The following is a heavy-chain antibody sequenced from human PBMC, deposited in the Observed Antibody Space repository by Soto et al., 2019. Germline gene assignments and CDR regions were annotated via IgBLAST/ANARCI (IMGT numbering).Heavy chain of an antibody. CDR2: IYYSGST. CDR3: ARNYDSSGYYPYNWFDP. D-gene: IGHD3-22*01. Sequence: QVQLQESGPGLVKPSQTLSLTCTVSGGSISSGDYYWSWIRQPPGKGLEWIGYIYYSGSTYYNPSLKSRVTISVDTSKNQFSLKLSSVTAADTAVYYCARNYDSSGYYPYNWFDPWGQGTLVTVSS. CDR1: GGSISSGDYY. J-gene: IGHJ5*02. V-gene: IGHV4-30-4*01.